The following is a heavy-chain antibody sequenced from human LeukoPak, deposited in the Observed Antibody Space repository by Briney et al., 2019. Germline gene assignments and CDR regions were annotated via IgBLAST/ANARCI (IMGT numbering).Heavy chain of an antibody. V-gene: IGHV4-59*01. Sequence: SETLSLTCTVSGGSISSYYWGWIRQPPGKGLEWIGYIYYSGSTNYNPSLKSRVTISVDTSKNQFSLKLSSVTAADTAVYYCARAGRSFSGGWFDPWGQGTLVTVSS. D-gene: IGHD3-16*02. CDR3: ARAGRSFSGGWFDP. CDR1: GGSISSYY. CDR2: IYYSGST. J-gene: IGHJ5*02.